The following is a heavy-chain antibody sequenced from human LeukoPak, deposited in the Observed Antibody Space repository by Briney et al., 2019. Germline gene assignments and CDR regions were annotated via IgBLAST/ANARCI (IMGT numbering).Heavy chain of an antibody. CDR1: GFTFSSYS. CDR2: ISSSSATI. Sequence: GGSLRLSCAASGFTFSSYSMNWVRQAPGKGLEWISYISSSSATIYYADSVKGRFTISRDNAKNSLYLQMNSLRPEDTAVYYCAKIWFGEDSWGQETQVTVSS. CDR3: AKIWFGEDS. J-gene: IGHJ4*02. V-gene: IGHV3-48*01. D-gene: IGHD3-10*01.